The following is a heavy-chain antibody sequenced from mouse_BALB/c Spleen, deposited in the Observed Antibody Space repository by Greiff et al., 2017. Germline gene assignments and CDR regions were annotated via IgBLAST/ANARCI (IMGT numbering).Heavy chain of an antibody. D-gene: IGHD2-2*01. Sequence: QVQLKESGPGLVAPSQSLSITCTVSGFSLTGYGVHWVRQPPGKGLEWLGMIWGDGSTDYNSALKSRLSISKDNSKSQVFLKMNSLQTDDTARYYCARNGYDDYAMDYWGQGTSVTVSS. CDR1: GFSLTGYG. CDR3: ARNGYDDYAMDY. CDR2: IWGDGST. J-gene: IGHJ4*01. V-gene: IGHV2-6-7*01.